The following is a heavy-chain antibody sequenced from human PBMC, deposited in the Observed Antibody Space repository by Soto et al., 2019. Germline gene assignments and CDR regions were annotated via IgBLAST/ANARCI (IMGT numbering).Heavy chain of an antibody. J-gene: IGHJ5*02. CDR3: AREINSGYGPRVNWFDP. Sequence: QVQLQESGPGLVKPSQTLSLTCTVSGGSISSGDYYWSWIRQPPGKGLEWIGYIYYRGSTYYNPSLKSRVTISVDTSKNQCSLKRSSVTAADTAVYYCAREINSGYGPRVNWFDPWGQGTLVTVSS. V-gene: IGHV4-30-4*01. D-gene: IGHD5-12*01. CDR2: IYYRGST. CDR1: GGSISSGDYY.